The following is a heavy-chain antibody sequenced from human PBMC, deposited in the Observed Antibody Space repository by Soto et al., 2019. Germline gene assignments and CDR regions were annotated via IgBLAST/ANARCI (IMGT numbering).Heavy chain of an antibody. D-gene: IGHD4-4*01. J-gene: IGHJ4*02. CDR3: VRGRNYRYDD. V-gene: IGHV4-4*02. Sequence: QVQLQESGPGLVKPSETLSLTCAVSSDSITNDHWFSWVRQPPGKGLEWIGEAHHGGGTNYVPSFRSRVSISVDKSKNQVSLILTSVTAADTAVYFCVRGRNYRYDDWGQGTLVTVSS. CDR1: SDSITNDHW. CDR2: AHHGGGT.